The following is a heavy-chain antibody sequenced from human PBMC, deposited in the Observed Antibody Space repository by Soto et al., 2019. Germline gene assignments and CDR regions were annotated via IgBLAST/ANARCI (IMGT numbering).Heavy chain of an antibody. V-gene: IGHV3-30-3*01. CDR2: ISYDGSNK. Sequence: QVQLVESGGGVVQPGRSLRLSCAASGFTFSSYAMHWVRQAPGKGLEWVAVISYDGSNKYYADSVKGRFTISRDNSKNTLYLQMNSLRAEDTAVYYCARDAAGTFGGGGMDVWGQGTTVTVSS. D-gene: IGHD6-13*01. CDR3: ARDAAGTFGGGGMDV. CDR1: GFTFSSYA. J-gene: IGHJ6*02.